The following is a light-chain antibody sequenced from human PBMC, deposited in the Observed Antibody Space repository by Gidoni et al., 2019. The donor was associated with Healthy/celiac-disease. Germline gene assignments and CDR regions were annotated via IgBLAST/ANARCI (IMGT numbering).Light chain of an antibody. V-gene: IGLV2-14*03. J-gene: IGLJ2*01. CDR3: SSYTSSSTVV. CDR2: DVS. Sequence: QPALTQPASVSGSPGQSITISCTGTSSHVGSYNYVSWYQQHPGKAPKLMIYDVSNRPSGVSNRFSGSKSGNTASLTISGLQAEDEADYYCSSYTSSSTVVFGGGTKLTVL. CDR1: SSHVGSYNY.